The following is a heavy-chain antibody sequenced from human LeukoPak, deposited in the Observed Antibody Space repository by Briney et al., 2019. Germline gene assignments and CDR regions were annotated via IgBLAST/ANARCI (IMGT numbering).Heavy chain of an antibody. CDR3: ARGSFPAATNWFDP. V-gene: IGHV1-69*04. CDR2: IIPILGIA. Sequence: SVKVSCKASGGTFSSYAISWVRQAPGQGLEWMGRIIPILGIANYAQKFQGRVTITADKSTSTAYMELSSLRSEDTAVYYCARGSFPAATNWFDPWGQGTLVTVSS. D-gene: IGHD2-15*01. CDR1: GGTFSSYA. J-gene: IGHJ5*02.